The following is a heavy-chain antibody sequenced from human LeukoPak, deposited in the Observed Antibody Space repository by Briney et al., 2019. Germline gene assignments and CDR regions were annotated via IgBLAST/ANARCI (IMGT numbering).Heavy chain of an antibody. CDR2: ISYDGSNK. V-gene: IGHV3-30*01. J-gene: IGHJ3*02. CDR1: GFTFSSYA. D-gene: IGHD6-6*01. Sequence: GGSLRLSCAASGFTFSSYAMHWVRQAPGKGLEWVAVISYDGSNKYYADSVKGRFTISRDNSKNTLYLQMNSLRAEDTAVYYCASQGGEYSSSHHQDAFDTWGQGTMVTVSS. CDR3: ASQGGEYSSSHHQDAFDT.